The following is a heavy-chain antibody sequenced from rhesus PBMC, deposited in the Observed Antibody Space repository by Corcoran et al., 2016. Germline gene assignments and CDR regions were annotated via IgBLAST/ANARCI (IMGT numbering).Heavy chain of an antibody. CDR3: ARVRGYSGYSLHYGLDS. V-gene: IGHV4-73*01. CDR2: IEGNSAST. CDR1: GGSISGYY. J-gene: IGHJ6*01. Sequence: QVKLQQWGEGLVKPSETLSLTCAVYGGSISGYYWRWIRQPPGKGRGGLGTIVGNIEGNSASTNYNPSLKNRVTISKDTSKNQFSLKLSSVTAADTAMYYCARVRGYSGYSLHYGLDSWGQGVVVTVSS. D-gene: IGHD5-42*01.